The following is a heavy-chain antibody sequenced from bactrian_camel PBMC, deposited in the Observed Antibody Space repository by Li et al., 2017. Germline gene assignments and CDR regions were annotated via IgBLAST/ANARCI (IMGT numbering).Heavy chain of an antibody. CDR2: ISGDHVT. CDR1: GYTFAMCG. V-gene: IGHV3S55*01. J-gene: IGHJ4*01. Sequence: HVQLVESGGASVQAGGSLNLSCAYSGYTFAMCGMAWYRQVPGKERELVSRISGDHVTMYADSVKGRATITQENAKKKLSLQLKSLQTEDTAMYYCGRGGSTVPAGPKSQGTQVTVS. D-gene: IGHD6*01.